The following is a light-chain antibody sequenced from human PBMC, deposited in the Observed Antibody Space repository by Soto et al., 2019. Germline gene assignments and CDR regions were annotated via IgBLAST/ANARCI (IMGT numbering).Light chain of an antibody. J-gene: IGKJ5*01. CDR3: QQFNSYPIT. CDR2: AAS. V-gene: IGKV1-9*01. Sequence: DIQLTQSPSFLSASVGDRVTITCRASQGISSYLAWYQQKPGGAPKLLIYAASTLQSGVPSRCSGSGSGTEYTLTISSLKPEDFATDDCQQFNSYPITFGQGTRLEIK. CDR1: QGISSY.